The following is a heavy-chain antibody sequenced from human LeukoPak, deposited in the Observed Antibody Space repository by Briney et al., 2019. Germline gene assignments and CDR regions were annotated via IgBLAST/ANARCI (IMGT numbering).Heavy chain of an antibody. CDR1: GFTFSSYA. V-gene: IGHV3-23*01. Sequence: GGSLRLSCAASGFTFSSYAMSWVRQAPGKGLEWVSSISGRGANTHYADSVKGRFTISGDYSKNTLNLQMNSLRAEDTAVYCCAKSGRVFDTSGYYWFPNWGQGILVTVSS. D-gene: IGHD3-22*01. CDR2: ISGRGANT. J-gene: IGHJ4*02. CDR3: AKSGRVFDTSGYYWFPN.